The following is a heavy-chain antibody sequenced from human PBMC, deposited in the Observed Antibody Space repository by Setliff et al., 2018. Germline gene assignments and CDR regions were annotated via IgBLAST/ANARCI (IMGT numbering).Heavy chain of an antibody. CDR1: GYSFANTW. D-gene: IGHD6-19*01. Sequence: PGESLKISCQGSGYSFANTWIAWVRQMPGKGLEWMGIIYPGDSDTKYGPSFQGQVTISVDKSITTAYLQWSSLKASDTAIYYCTTCSWPIPEYFHHWVPETLLVTVSS. J-gene: IGHJ1*01. CDR3: TTCSWPIPEYFHH. V-gene: IGHV5-51*01. CDR2: IYPGDSDT.